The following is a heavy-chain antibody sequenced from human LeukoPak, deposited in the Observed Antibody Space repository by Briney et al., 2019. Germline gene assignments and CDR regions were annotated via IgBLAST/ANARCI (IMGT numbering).Heavy chain of an antibody. J-gene: IGHJ6*02. Sequence: QSGRSLRLSCAASGFTFSSYGMHWVRQAPGKGLEWVAVISYDGSNKYYADSVKGRFTISRDNSKSTLYLQMNSLRAEDTAVYYCAKQMFRGFYYYGMDVWGQGTTVTVSS. V-gene: IGHV3-30*18. CDR3: AKQMFRGFYYYGMDV. D-gene: IGHD3-10*02. CDR1: GFTFSSYG. CDR2: ISYDGSNK.